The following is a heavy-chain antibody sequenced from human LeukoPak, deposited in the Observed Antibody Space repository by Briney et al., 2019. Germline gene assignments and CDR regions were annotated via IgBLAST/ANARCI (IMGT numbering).Heavy chain of an antibody. V-gene: IGHV5-51*01. J-gene: IGHJ6*02. Sequence: PGESLKISCTGSGYSFSTNWIGWVRQMPGKGLEWMGIIYPGDSDTRYSPSFQGQVTISADESISTAYLQWSSLKASDTAMYYCVRVLWTWALNYYYGMDVWGQGTTVTVSS. CDR2: IYPGDSDT. CDR1: GYSFSTNW. CDR3: VRVLWTWALNYYYGMDV. D-gene: IGHD2-8*02.